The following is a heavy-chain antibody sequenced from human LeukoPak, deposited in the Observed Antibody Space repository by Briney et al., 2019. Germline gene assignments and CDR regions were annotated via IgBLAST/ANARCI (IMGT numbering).Heavy chain of an antibody. J-gene: IGHJ4*02. CDR3: ARGRSSGYPYYFEY. CDR1: GYTFTSYD. CDR2: MNPNSGST. D-gene: IGHD5-12*01. Sequence: ASVKVSCKASGYTFTSYDINWVRQATGQGLEWMGWMNPNSGSTGYAQKFQGRVTITRNTSISTAYMELSGLRSEDTAVYYCARGRSSGYPYYFEYWGQGTLVTVSS. V-gene: IGHV1-8*03.